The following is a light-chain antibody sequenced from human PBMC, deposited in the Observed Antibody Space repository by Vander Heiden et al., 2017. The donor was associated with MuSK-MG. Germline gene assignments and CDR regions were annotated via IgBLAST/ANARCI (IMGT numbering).Light chain of an antibody. CDR3: QQPNNWPPIT. CDR1: QSVGTF. CDR2: DGS. Sequence: EIVLTQSPATLSLSPGERATLSCRASQSVGTFLAWYQQKPGQAPRLLIYDGSNRETGIRARFSGSGDGKDFTITISSREQEEVGVYYCQQPNNWPPITVGQGTQVXIK. J-gene: IGKJ5*01. V-gene: IGKV3-11*01.